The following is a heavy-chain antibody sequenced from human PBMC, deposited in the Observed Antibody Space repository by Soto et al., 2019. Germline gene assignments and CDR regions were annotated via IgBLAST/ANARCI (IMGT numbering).Heavy chain of an antibody. V-gene: IGHV4-59*08. CDR1: GGSISSYY. Sequence: SETLSLTCTVSGGSISSYYWSWIRQPPGKGLEWIGYIYYSGSTNYNPSLKSRVTISVDTSKNQFSLKLSSVTAADTAVYYCASSLLGYCTNGVCPSAFDIWGQGTMVTVSS. CDR3: ASSLLGYCTNGVCPSAFDI. CDR2: IYYSGST. D-gene: IGHD2-8*01. J-gene: IGHJ3*02.